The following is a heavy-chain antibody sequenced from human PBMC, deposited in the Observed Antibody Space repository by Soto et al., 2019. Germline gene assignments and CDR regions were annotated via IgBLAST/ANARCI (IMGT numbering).Heavy chain of an antibody. CDR2: INKDGSAT. Sequence: GGSLRLSCAASGFIFTSHWMHWVRQAPGKGLVWVSGINKDGSATFYADSVKGRFTIFRDNVKNMVYPQMNSLGVEDSAVYYCGTVFDIWGQGTQVTVSS. V-gene: IGHV3-74*01. D-gene: IGHD4-4*01. CDR1: GFIFTSHW. CDR3: GTVFDI. J-gene: IGHJ5*02.